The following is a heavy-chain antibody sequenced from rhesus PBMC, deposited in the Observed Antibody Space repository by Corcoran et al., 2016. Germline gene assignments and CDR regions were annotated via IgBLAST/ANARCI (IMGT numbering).Heavy chain of an antibody. D-gene: IGHD3-9*01. Sequence: QVKLQPWGEGRVTPWEILPLTCSAYGGSIRVFYLWTCIRTPPGQGLEWIEHIYGHSASTNYNPSRKNRVTISKDTSKNQFSLKLSSVTAADTAVYYCTRDPLTTRIIDYWGQGVLVTVSS. V-gene: IGHV4-73*01. J-gene: IGHJ4*01. CDR2: IYGHSAST. CDR3: TRDPLTTRIIDY. CDR1: GGSIRVFYL.